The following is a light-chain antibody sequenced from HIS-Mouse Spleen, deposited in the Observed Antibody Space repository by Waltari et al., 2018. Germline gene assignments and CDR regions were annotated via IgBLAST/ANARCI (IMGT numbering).Light chain of an antibody. J-gene: IGKJ3*01. CDR3: QQANSFHSFTLFP. V-gene: IGKV1-12*02. Sequence: DIQMTQSPSSVSASVGDRLTIPGLESQGMSSWLAWYQQKPGKARKLLIYAASSLQRGVPSRFSGSGSGTDFTLTISSLQSEDFATYYCQQANSFHSFTLFPLGPGTTVDI. CDR1: QGMSSW. CDR2: AAS.